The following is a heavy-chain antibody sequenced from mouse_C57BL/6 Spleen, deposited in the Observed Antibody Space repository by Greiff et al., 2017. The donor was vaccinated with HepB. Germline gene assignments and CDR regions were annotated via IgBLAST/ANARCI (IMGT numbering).Heavy chain of an antibody. V-gene: IGHV1-7*01. CDR1: GYTFTSYW. J-gene: IGHJ2*01. Sequence: QVQLQQSGAELAKPGASVKLSCKASGYTFTSYWMHWVKQRPGQGLEWIGYINPSSGYTKYNQKFKNKATLTADKSSSTAYMQLSSQTYEDSAVYYCSREGYSSGSFDYWGQGTTLTVSS. CDR2: INPSSGYT. D-gene: IGHD3-2*02. CDR3: SREGYSSGSFDY.